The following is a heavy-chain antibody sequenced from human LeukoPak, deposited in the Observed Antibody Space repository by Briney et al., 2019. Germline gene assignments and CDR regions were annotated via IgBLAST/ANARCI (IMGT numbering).Heavy chain of an antibody. V-gene: IGHV4-34*01. D-gene: IGHD4-23*01. CDR3: ARGQRLRWERIYFQH. Sequence: SKTLSLTCAVYGGSFSGYYWSWIRQPPGKGLEWIGEINHSGSTNYNPSLKSRVTISVDTSKNQFSLKLSSVTAADTAVYYCARGQRLRWERIYFQHWGQGTLVTVSS. CDR2: INHSGST. CDR1: GGSFSGYY. J-gene: IGHJ1*01.